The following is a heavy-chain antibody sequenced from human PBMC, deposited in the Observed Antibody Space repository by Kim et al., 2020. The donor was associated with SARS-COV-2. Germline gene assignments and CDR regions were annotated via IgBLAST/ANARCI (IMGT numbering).Heavy chain of an antibody. Sequence: GGSLRLSCAASGFTFSNYGVHWVRQAPGKGLEWVALISYDGSNKYYADSVKGRFTIFRDNSKNTLYLHMNNLRTEDTAVYHCAKELAGYTNGQHYYYYGMDVAGQGTTVTVSS. D-gene: IGHD6-19*01. CDR3: AKELAGYTNGQHYYYYGMDV. J-gene: IGHJ6*02. CDR1: GFTFSNYG. V-gene: IGHV3-30*18. CDR2: ISYDGSNK.